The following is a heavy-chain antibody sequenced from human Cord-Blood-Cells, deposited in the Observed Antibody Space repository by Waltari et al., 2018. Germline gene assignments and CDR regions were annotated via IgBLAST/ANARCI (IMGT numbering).Heavy chain of an antibody. D-gene: IGHD2-2*01. J-gene: IGHJ4*02. Sequence: VQLVQSGAEVKKPAASLKVSCKASGNTLTSHYMHLWRQAPGNGLGWMGWINPNSSGTNYAQKFQGRVTMTRDTSISTAYMELSRLRSDDTAVYYCARDRGGYQFENQYWGQGTLVTVSS. CDR2: INPNSSGT. CDR1: GNTLTSHY. CDR3: ARDRGGYQFENQY. V-gene: IGHV1-2*02.